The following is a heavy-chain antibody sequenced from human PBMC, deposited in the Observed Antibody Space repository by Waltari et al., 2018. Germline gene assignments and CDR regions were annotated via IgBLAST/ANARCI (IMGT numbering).Heavy chain of an antibody. Sequence: QVQLQESGPGLVKPSETLSLTRTVSGGSISSYYWRWIRQPPGKGLEWIGYIYYSGSTNYNPSLKSRVTISVDTSKNQFSLKLSSVTAADTAVYYCARVHRYCSGGSCTRYLDYWGQGTLVTVSS. V-gene: IGHV4-59*01. D-gene: IGHD2-15*01. CDR2: IYYSGST. J-gene: IGHJ4*02. CDR1: GGSISSYY. CDR3: ARVHRYCSGGSCTRYLDY.